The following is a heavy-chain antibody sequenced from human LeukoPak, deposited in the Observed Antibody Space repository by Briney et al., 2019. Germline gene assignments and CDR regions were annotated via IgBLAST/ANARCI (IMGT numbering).Heavy chain of an antibody. J-gene: IGHJ4*02. Sequence: GASVKVPCKASGGTFSSYTISWVRQAPGQRLEWMGWINAGNGNTKYSQKFQGRVTITRDTSASTAYMELSSLRSEDTAVYYCARDRFKFGETHIDYWGQGTLVTVSS. CDR1: GGTFSSYT. V-gene: IGHV1-3*01. CDR2: INAGNGNT. D-gene: IGHD3-10*01. CDR3: ARDRFKFGETHIDY.